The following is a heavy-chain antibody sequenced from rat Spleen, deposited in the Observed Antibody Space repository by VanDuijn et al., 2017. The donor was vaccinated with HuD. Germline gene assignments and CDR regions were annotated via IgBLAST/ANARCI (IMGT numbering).Heavy chain of an antibody. J-gene: IGHJ2*01. CDR1: GFTFSNYY. CDR2: ISTGGGDT. V-gene: IGHV5-25*01. CDR3: VKDRGEYNNLFDY. D-gene: IGHD1-10*01. Sequence: EVQLVESGGGLVQPGGSLKLSCAASGFTFSNYYMAWVRQAPKQGLEWVASISTGGGDTYYRDSVRGRFTISRNNTKNTLFLQMDNLRSEDTATYYCVKDRGEYNNLFDYWGQGVMVTVSS.